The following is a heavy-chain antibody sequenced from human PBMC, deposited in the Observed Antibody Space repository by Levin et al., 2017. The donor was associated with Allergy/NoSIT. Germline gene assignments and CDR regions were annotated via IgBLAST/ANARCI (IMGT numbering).Heavy chain of an antibody. D-gene: IGHD5-12*01. V-gene: IGHV1-69*04. CDR2: IIPILGIA. Sequence: KISCKASGGTFSSYTISWVRQAPGQGLEWMGRIIPILGIANYAQKFQGRVTITADKSTSTAYMELSSLRSEDTAVYYCARDLYRILRSTSRYYYYYMDVWGKGTTVTVSS. CDR1: GGTFSSYT. J-gene: IGHJ6*03. CDR3: ARDLYRILRSTSRYYYYYMDV.